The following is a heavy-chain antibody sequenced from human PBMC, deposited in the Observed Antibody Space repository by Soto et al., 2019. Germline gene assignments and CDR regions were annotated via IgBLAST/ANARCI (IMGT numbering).Heavy chain of an antibody. CDR2: ISYDGSNK. CDR1: VFTFSSYA. D-gene: IGHD3-10*01. J-gene: IGHJ3*02. CDR3: ARDRGLGRADAFDI. Sequence: PVGSLRLSCAASVFTFSSYAMHWVRHSPGKWLEWVAVISYDGSNKYYADSVKGRFTISRDNSKNTLYLQMNSLRAEDTAVYYCARDRGLGRADAFDIWGQGTLVPVSS. V-gene: IGHV3-30-3*01.